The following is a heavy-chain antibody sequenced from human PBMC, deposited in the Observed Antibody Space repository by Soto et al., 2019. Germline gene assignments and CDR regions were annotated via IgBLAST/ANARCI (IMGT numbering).Heavy chain of an antibody. CDR2: IYPGDSDA. Sequence: VESLKISCNGSGDSFPNYWIAWVRQMPWKGLEWMGIIYPGDSDARYSPSFRGQVTISADKSINTAYLQWSSLKASDTAMYFCARHGKYDSSGYSLDYFDYWGQGAQVTVSS. V-gene: IGHV5-51*01. D-gene: IGHD3-22*01. J-gene: IGHJ4*02. CDR1: GDSFPNYW. CDR3: ARHGKYDSSGYSLDYFDY.